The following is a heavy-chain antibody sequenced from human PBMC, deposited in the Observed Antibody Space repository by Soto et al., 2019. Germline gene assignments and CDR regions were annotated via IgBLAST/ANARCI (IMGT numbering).Heavy chain of an antibody. D-gene: IGHD3-10*01. J-gene: IGHJ4*02. CDR1: GFSLTTNGVS. V-gene: IGHV2-5*02. CDR2: IYWDDVE. CDR3: VDRFAVGSYFFDY. Sequence: QITLKESGPTLVKPTQPLTLTCTFSGFSLTTNGVSVGWIRQPPGKALEWLALIYWDDVERYSPSLKSRLTSTQDTSKNRVVLTMTSMDPVDTVTYYCVDRFAVGSYFFDYWGQGALVSVSS.